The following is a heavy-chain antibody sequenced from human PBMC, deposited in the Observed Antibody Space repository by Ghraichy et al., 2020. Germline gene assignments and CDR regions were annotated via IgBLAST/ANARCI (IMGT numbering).Heavy chain of an antibody. CDR2: IYPSGNT. V-gene: IGHV4-4*07. CDR3: ARSLRGAYDAFDV. CDR1: GGSISSYY. Sequence: SETLSLTCTVSGGSISSYYWSWIRQPAGKGLEWIGRIYPSGNTNYNPSLKSRVTMSVDTSKNQFSLNLSSVTAADTAVYYCARSLRGAYDAFDVWGQGTMVTVSS. D-gene: IGHD1-26*01. J-gene: IGHJ3*01.